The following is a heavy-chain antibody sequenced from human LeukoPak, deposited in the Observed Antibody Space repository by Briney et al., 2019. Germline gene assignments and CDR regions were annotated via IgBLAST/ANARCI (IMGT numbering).Heavy chain of an antibody. Sequence: GASVKVSCKASGYTFASYAMNWVRQAPGHGLEWMGWINTNTANPTYAQGFTGRFVFSLDTSVSTAYLQISSLKAEDTAVYYCARDSGYSSSWYWFDPWGQGTLVTVSS. J-gene: IGHJ5*02. D-gene: IGHD6-13*01. CDR1: GYTFASYA. CDR2: INTNTANP. CDR3: ARDSGYSSSWYWFDP. V-gene: IGHV7-4-1*02.